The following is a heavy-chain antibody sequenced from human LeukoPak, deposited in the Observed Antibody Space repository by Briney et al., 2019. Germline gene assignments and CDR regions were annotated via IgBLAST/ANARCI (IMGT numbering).Heavy chain of an antibody. Sequence: GGSLRLSCAASGFTFSSYEMNWVRQAPGKGLEWVSYISSSGSTIYYADSVKGRFTISRDNAKNSLYLQMNSLRAEDTAVYYCAREGSRYNWNYRLVDYWGQGTLVTVSS. CDR1: GFTFSSYE. CDR3: AREGSRYNWNYRLVDY. D-gene: IGHD1-7*01. V-gene: IGHV3-48*03. J-gene: IGHJ4*02. CDR2: ISSSGSTI.